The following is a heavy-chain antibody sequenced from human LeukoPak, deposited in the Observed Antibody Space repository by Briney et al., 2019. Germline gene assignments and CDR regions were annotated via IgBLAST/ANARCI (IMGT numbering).Heavy chain of an antibody. V-gene: IGHV1-46*01. CDR3: ARALGKIGVFDYYGSGSYGPLYYFDY. D-gene: IGHD3-10*01. J-gene: IGHJ4*02. CDR1: GYTFTSYY. Sequence: ASVKVSCKASGYTFTSYYLHWVRQAPGQGLEWMGTINPSGGSTSYAQKFQGRVTMTRDTSTSTVYMELSSLRSEDTAVYYCARALGKIGVFDYYGSGSYGPLYYFDYWGQGTLVTVSS. CDR2: INPSGGST.